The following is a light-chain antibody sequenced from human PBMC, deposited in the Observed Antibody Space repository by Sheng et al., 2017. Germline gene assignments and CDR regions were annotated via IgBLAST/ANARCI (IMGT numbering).Light chain of an antibody. Sequence: QSALTQPPSASGSPGQSVTISCTGTSSDVGGYNYVSWYQQLPGIAPKLLIYGNSNRPSGVPDRFSGSKSGTLASLAITGLQAEDEADYYCHSYDSSLSDVVFGGGTKLTVL. CDR2: GNS. CDR1: SSDVGGYNY. J-gene: IGLJ2*01. V-gene: IGLV2-8*01. CDR3: HSYDSSLSDVV.